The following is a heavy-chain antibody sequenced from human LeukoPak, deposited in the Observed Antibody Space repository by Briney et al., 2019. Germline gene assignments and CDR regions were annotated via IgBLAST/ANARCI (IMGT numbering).Heavy chain of an antibody. Sequence: GGSLRLSCVVSGFTFSSYSMIWVRQAPGKGLEWVSYISSGSNTIYYADSVKGRFTISRDYAKNSLFLQMNSLRAEDTAVYYCAREIYGDYGFDYWGQGTLVTVSS. CDR2: ISSGSNTI. D-gene: IGHD4-17*01. J-gene: IGHJ4*02. CDR1: GFTFSSYS. CDR3: AREIYGDYGFDY. V-gene: IGHV3-48*01.